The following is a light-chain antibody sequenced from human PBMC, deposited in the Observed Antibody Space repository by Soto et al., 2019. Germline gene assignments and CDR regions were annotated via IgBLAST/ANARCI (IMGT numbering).Light chain of an antibody. Sequence: QSVLTQPRSVSGSPGQSVTISCTGTSSDVGGYNYVSWYQQHPGKAPKLIIYDVSERPSGVPDRFSGSKSGNTASLTISGFQAEDEADYYCCSYAGSYSLYVFGTGTKLTVL. V-gene: IGLV2-11*01. CDR2: DVS. CDR1: SSDVGGYNY. CDR3: CSYAGSYSLYV. J-gene: IGLJ1*01.